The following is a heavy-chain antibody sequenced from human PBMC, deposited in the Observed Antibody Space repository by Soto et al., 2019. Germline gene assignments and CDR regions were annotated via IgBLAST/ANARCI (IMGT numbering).Heavy chain of an antibody. CDR1: GYTFTNYG. CDR3: AKDGVDHTATVTEGY. Sequence: QVHLVQSGPEVKKPGASERVSCRASGYTFTNYGIGWVRQAPGQGLEWMGWINTYNGNTNYAQKFRGRLTMTTDTSTTTAYMELRSLKSDDTAMYYCAKDGVDHTATVTEGYWGQGTLVTVSS. V-gene: IGHV1-18*01. J-gene: IGHJ4*02. CDR2: INTYNGNT. D-gene: IGHD5-18*01.